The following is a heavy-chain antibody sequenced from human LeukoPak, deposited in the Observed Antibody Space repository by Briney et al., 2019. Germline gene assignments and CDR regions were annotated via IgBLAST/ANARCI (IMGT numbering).Heavy chain of an antibody. J-gene: IGHJ2*01. CDR1: GFTLDDYA. V-gene: IGHV3-9*01. Sequence: GGSLRLSCAASGFTLDDYAMHWVRQAPGKGLEWVSGISGDSGTIGYADSVKGRFTISRDNAKNSLYLQMNSLRAGDTSLYYCAGVYGGEYYYFDLWGRGTLVTVSS. D-gene: IGHD4/OR15-4a*01. CDR2: ISGDSGTI. CDR3: AGVYGGEYYYFDL.